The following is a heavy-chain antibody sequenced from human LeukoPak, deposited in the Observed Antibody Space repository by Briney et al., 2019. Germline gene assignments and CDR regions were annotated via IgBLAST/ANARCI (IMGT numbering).Heavy chain of an antibody. CDR1: GFTFSDYY. CDR2: ISSSANTI. Sequence: PGGSLRLSCAASGFTFSDYYMNWIRQAPGKGLEWVSYISSSANTIYYTDSLKGRFTISRDNAKNSLFLQMNSLRAEDTAVYYCAKDWGFDYWGQGTLVTVSS. V-gene: IGHV3-11*01. D-gene: IGHD3-16*01. CDR3: AKDWGFDY. J-gene: IGHJ4*02.